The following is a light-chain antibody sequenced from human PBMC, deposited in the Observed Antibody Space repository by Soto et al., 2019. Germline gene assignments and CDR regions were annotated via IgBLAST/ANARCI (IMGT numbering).Light chain of an antibody. CDR3: SSYITSSTTVV. J-gene: IGLJ2*01. CDR1: SSDVGDYNY. Sequence: QSALTQPASVSGSPGQSITISCTGISSDVGDYNYVSWYQQHPGKVPKLTIYDVSNRPSGVSNRFSASKSGNTASLTISGLQAEDEADYYCSSYITSSTTVVFGGGTKVTVL. CDR2: DVS. V-gene: IGLV2-14*01.